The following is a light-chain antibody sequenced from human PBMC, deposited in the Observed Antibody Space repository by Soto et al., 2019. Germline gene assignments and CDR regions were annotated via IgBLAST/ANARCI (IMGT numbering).Light chain of an antibody. Sequence: DNQMTQSPSSLCASVGDSVTLTCRASQRLFSFLNWYQQAPGRASKLLISTAYKLQSRVPSRFSGSESGTKFTLTISSLHLEDFEIYFCPQAYRAPFIFDPGTKVD. CDR1: QRLFSF. V-gene: IGKV1-39*01. J-gene: IGKJ3*01. CDR3: PQAYRAPFI. CDR2: TAY.